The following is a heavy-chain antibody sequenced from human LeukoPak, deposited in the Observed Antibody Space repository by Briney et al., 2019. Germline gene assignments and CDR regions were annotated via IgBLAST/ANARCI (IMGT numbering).Heavy chain of an antibody. CDR2: ISSSSYI. CDR3: ARDMVGSSWFSPLGDFDY. Sequence: GGSLRLSCAASGFTFSSYSMNWVRQAPGKGLEWVSSISSSSYIYYADSVKGRFTISRDNAKNSLYLQMNSLRAEDTAVYYCARDMVGSSWFSPLGDFDYWGQGTLVTVSS. V-gene: IGHV3-21*01. D-gene: IGHD6-13*01. CDR1: GFTFSSYS. J-gene: IGHJ4*02.